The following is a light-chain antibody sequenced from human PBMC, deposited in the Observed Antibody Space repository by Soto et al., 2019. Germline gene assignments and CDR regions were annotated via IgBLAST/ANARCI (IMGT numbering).Light chain of an antibody. Sequence: DIQMTKSPSTLAASVGERGTLTCRASQSISSWLAWYQQKPGKAPKLLIYDASSLESGVPSRFSGSGSGTEFTLTISSLQPDEFATYYCQQYNSYSRTFGQGTKVDIK. CDR3: QQYNSYSRT. CDR1: QSISSW. J-gene: IGKJ1*01. V-gene: IGKV1-5*01. CDR2: DAS.